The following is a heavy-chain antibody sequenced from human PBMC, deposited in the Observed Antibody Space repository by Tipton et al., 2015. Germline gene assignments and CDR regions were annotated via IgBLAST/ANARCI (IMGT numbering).Heavy chain of an antibody. CDR3: AKALTYYYDSSGYSDAFDI. CDR1: GVTVSSNY. CDR2: IYAGGST. D-gene: IGHD3-22*01. V-gene: IGHV3-53*01. Sequence: SLRLSCAASGVTVSSNYMSWVRQAPGKGLEWVSVIYAGGSTYYADSLKGRFTISRDNSKNTLYLQMNSLRAEDTAVYYCAKALTYYYDSSGYSDAFDIWGQGTMVTVSS. J-gene: IGHJ3*02.